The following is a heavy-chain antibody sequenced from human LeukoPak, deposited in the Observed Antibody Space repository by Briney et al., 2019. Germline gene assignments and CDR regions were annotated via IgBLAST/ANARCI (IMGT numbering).Heavy chain of an antibody. J-gene: IGHJ4*02. CDR3: AHLVVTIDWRSYFDY. CDR1: DFSLSTPGMG. V-gene: IGHV2-5*01. Sequence: SGPTLVNPTQTLTLTCTFSDFSLSTPGMGVGWIRQPPGKALEGLAFIYYNDDKRYSQSLRSRLTITRDTSKNQVVLAMTNMDPVDTATYYCAHLVVTIDWRSYFDYWGQGALVTVSS. CDR2: IYYNDDK. D-gene: IGHD3-9*01.